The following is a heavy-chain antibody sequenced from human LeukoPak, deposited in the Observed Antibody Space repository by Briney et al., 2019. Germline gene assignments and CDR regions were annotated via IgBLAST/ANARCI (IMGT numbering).Heavy chain of an antibody. V-gene: IGHV4-59*01. D-gene: IGHD3-10*01. J-gene: IGHJ4*02. Sequence: SETLSLTCTVSGGSISSYYWNWIRQPPGKGLEWIGYIYYSGSTNYNPSLKSRVTISVDTSKNQFSLKLSSVTAADTAVYYCARSRAPPMDTYYFDYWGQGTLVTVSS. CDR1: GGSISSYY. CDR2: IYYSGST. CDR3: ARSRAPPMDTYYFDY.